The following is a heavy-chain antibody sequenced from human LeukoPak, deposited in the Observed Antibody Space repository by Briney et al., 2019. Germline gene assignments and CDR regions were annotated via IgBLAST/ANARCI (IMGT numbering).Heavy chain of an antibody. CDR3: ARVERAWEVRNFDY. Sequence: GSSVEVSCKASGGTFSSYAISWVRQAPGQGLEWMGGIIPIFGTANYAQKFQGRVTITADKSTSTAYMELSSLRSEDTAVYYCARVERAWEVRNFDYWGQGTLVTVSS. CDR2: IIPIFGTA. D-gene: IGHD5-24*01. J-gene: IGHJ4*02. V-gene: IGHV1-69*06. CDR1: GGTFSSYA.